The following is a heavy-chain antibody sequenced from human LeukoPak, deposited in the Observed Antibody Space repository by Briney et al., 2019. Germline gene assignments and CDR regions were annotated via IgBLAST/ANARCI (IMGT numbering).Heavy chain of an antibody. CDR3: ARGYYDTDVAFDI. Sequence: PSETLSLTCTVSGDSINSLDLWSWIRQPPGKGLEWIGYIYYSGSTNYNPSLKSRVTISVDTSKNQFSLKLSSVTAADTAVYYCARGYYDTDVAFDIWGQGTMVTVSS. V-gene: IGHV4-59*11. CDR1: GDSINSLDL. CDR2: IYYSGST. D-gene: IGHD3-22*01. J-gene: IGHJ3*02.